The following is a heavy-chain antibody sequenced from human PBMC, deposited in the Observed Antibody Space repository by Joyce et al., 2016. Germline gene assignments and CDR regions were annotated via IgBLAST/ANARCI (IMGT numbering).Heavy chain of an antibody. V-gene: IGHV3-48*01. J-gene: IGHJ5*01. CDR3: ARVGDGWFDY. Sequence: EVRLVESGGGLVRPGGSLRLSCTASGFIFSDYRMTLARQAQGEGPEFLSIIDSAGNIVHLADSVKGRSTFSRDNAKNSLDMQINDLRVGDTAVYYCARVGDGWFDYWGRGTLVIVSS. CDR2: IDSAGNIV. CDR1: GFIFSDYR.